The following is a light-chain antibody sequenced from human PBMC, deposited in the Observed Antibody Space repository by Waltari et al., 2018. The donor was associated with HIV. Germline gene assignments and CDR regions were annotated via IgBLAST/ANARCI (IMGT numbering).Light chain of an antibody. V-gene: IGKV1-33*01. CDR2: DAS. CDR3: QQYDNLPFT. CDR1: QDISTY. J-gene: IGKJ3*01. Sequence: DIQMTQSPSSLSASVEDRVTITCQASQDISTYLNWYQQKPGKAPKLLIYDASNLETGFPSRFSGSGSGTDFTFTISSLQPEDIATYYCQQYDNLPFTFGPGTKVDIK.